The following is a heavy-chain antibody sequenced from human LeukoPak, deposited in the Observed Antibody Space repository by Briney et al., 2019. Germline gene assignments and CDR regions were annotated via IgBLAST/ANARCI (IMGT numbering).Heavy chain of an antibody. CDR2: IRYDGSNK. CDR3: AKFVGIVDSYYMDV. Sequence: QPGGSLRLSCAASGFTFSSYGTHWVRQAPGKGLEWVAFIRYDGSNKYYADSVKGRFTISRDNSKNTLYLQMNSLRAEDTAVYYCAKFVGIVDSYYMDVWGKGTTVTVSS. CDR1: GFTFSSYG. J-gene: IGHJ6*03. D-gene: IGHD1-26*01. V-gene: IGHV3-30*02.